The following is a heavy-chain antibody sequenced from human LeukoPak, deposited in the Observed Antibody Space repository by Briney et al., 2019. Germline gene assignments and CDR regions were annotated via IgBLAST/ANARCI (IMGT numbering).Heavy chain of an antibody. J-gene: IGHJ4*02. V-gene: IGHV1-2*02. CDR2: INPNSGGT. CDR1: GYTFTGYY. CDR3: ARDRDGDYGLTGYFDY. D-gene: IGHD4-17*01. Sequence: ASVKVSCKASGYTFTGYYMHWVRQAPGQGLEWMGWINPNSGGTNYAQKFQGRVTMTRDTSISTAYMELSRLRSGDTAVYYCARDRDGDYGLTGYFDYWGQGTLVTVSS.